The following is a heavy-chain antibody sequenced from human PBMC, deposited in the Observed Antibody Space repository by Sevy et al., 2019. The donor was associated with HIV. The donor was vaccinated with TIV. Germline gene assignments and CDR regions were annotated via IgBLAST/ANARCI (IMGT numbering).Heavy chain of an antibody. V-gene: IGHV3-53*01. Sequence: GGSLRLSCAASGFTVSNNYMNWVRQAPGKGLEWVSLIYSGGTTHYADSVKGRFTISRDNSKNTLYLQMNSLSAEDTAIYYCARDPPGIAATGGGWGQGTLVTVSS. CDR3: ARDPPGIAATGGG. CDR1: GFTVSNNY. J-gene: IGHJ4*02. CDR2: IYSGGTT. D-gene: IGHD6-13*01.